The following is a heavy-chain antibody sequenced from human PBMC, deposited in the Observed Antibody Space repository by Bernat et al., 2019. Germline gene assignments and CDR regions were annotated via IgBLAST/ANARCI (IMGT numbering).Heavy chain of an antibody. Sequence: QVQLQESGPGLVKPSETLSLTCTVSGGSVSSGSYYWSWIRQPPGKGLEWIGYIHYSGSTNYNPSLKSRVTIPVDTSKNQFSLKLSSVTAADTAVYYCAGERAGEWELDYWGQGTLVTVSS. V-gene: IGHV4-61*01. J-gene: IGHJ4*02. CDR2: IHYSGST. CDR3: AGERAGEWELDY. D-gene: IGHD1-26*01. CDR1: GGSVSSGSYY.